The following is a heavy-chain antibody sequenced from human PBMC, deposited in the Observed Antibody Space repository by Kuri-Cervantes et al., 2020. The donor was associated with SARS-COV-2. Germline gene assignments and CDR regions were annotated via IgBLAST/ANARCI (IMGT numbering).Heavy chain of an antibody. D-gene: IGHD4/OR15-4a*01. CDR2: ISAYNGNT. V-gene: IGHV1-18*01. CDR3: ARDRNLFMVLYYFDY. Sequence: ASVKVSCKASGGTFSSYAISWVRQAPGQGLEWMGWISAYNGNTNYAQKLQGRVTMTTDTSTSTAYMELRSLRSDDTAVYYCARDRNLFMVLYYFDYWGQGTLVTVSS. J-gene: IGHJ4*02. CDR1: GGTFSSYA.